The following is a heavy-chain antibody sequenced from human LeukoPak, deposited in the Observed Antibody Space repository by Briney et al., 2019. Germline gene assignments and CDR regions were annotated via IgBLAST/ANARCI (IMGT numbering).Heavy chain of an antibody. CDR2: ISGSGAST. Sequence: GGSLRLSCAASGFTFSSYAMKWVRQAPGKGLEWVSTISGSGASTYYADSVKGRFTISRDNSKNTLYLQMNSLRTEDTAVYYCAKSGNNRFDYWGQGTLVTVSS. CDR1: GFTFSSYA. CDR3: AKSGNNRFDY. V-gene: IGHV3-23*01. J-gene: IGHJ4*02. D-gene: IGHD4-23*01.